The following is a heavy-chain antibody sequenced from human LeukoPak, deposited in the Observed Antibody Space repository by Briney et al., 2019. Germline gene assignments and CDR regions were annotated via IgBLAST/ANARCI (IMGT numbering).Heavy chain of an antibody. Sequence: GGSLRLSCTVSGFTVSSNSMSWVRQAPGKGLEWVAFIRYDGSNKYYADSVKGRFTISRDNSKNTLYLQMKSLRAEDTAVYYCAKGGGYGAQYYYYYLDVWGKGTTVTISS. D-gene: IGHD5-12*01. V-gene: IGHV3-30*02. CDR3: AKGGGYGAQYYYYYLDV. CDR1: GFTVSSNS. CDR2: IRYDGSNK. J-gene: IGHJ6*03.